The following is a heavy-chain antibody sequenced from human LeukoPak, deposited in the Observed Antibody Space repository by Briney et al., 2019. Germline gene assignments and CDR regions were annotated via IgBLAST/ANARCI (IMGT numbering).Heavy chain of an antibody. J-gene: IGHJ4*02. CDR3: AREAGGGYYFDY. Sequence: SVKVSCKASGYTFTSYGISWVRQAPGQGLEWMGGIIPIFGTANYAQKFQGRVTITADESTSTAYMELSSLRSEDTAVYYCAREAGGGYYFDYWGQGTLVTVSS. CDR1: GYTFTSYG. D-gene: IGHD3-16*01. V-gene: IGHV1-69*13. CDR2: IIPIFGTA.